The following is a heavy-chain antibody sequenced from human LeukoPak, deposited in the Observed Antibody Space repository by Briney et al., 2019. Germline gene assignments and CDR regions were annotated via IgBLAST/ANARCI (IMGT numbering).Heavy chain of an antibody. D-gene: IGHD3-3*01. J-gene: IGHJ4*02. V-gene: IGHV3-21*01. CDR1: GFTFSSYS. Sequence: PGGSLRLSCAASGFTFSSYSMNWVRQAPGKGLEWVSSISSSSSYIYYADSVKGRFTNSRDNAKNSLYLQMNSLRAEDTAVYYCASGGEPIFGVVTDDYWGQGTLVTVSS. CDR2: ISSSSSYI. CDR3: ASGGEPIFGVVTDDY.